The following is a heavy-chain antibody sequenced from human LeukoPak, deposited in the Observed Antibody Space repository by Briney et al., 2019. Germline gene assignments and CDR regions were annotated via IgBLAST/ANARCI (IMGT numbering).Heavy chain of an antibody. CDR1: GYTFTSYD. V-gene: IGHV1-8*01. Sequence: ASVKVSCKASGYTFTSYDINWVRQATGQGLEWMGWMNPNSGNTGYAQKFQGRVTMTRNTSISTAYMELRSLRSDDTAVYYCAREVDSSKGYYYGMDVWGQGTTVTVSS. CDR2: MNPNSGNT. CDR3: AREVDSSKGYYYGMDV. D-gene: IGHD6-13*01. J-gene: IGHJ6*02.